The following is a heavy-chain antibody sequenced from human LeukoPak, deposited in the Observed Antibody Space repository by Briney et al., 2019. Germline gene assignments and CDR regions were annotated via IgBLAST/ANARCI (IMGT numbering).Heavy chain of an antibody. J-gene: IGHJ4*02. CDR1: GFTVSSNY. Sequence: GGSLRLSCAASGFTVSSNYMSWVRQAPGKGLEWVSVIYSGGSTYYADSVKGRFTISRDNSKNTLYLQMNSLRAEDTAAYYCARAGYDYVWGSYPFDYWGQGTLVTVSS. CDR3: ARAGYDYVWGSYPFDY. CDR2: IYSGGST. V-gene: IGHV3-66*01. D-gene: IGHD3-16*02.